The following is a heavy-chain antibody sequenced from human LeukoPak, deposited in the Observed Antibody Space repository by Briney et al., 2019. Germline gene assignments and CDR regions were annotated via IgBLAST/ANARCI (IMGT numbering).Heavy chain of an antibody. D-gene: IGHD6-13*01. CDR1: GFTFSSYS. J-gene: IGHJ4*02. CDR3: ARDQQQLVRGYYFDY. Sequence: GGSLRLSCAASGFTFSSYSMNWVRQAPGKGLEWVSYISSSSSTIYYADSVKGRFTISRDNAKNSLYLQMNSLRAEDTAVYYCARDQQQLVRGYYFDYWGQGTLVTVSS. CDR2: ISSSSSTI. V-gene: IGHV3-48*01.